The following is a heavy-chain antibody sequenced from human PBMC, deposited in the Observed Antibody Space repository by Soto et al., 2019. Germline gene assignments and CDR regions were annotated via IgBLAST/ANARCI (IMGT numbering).Heavy chain of an antibody. D-gene: IGHD6-19*01. CDR2: IWYDGSNK. V-gene: IGHV3-33*01. CDR1: GFTFSSYG. CDR3: ARDPEQWLVLPDYFDY. Sequence: TGGSLRLSCAASGFTFSSYGMHWVRQAPGKGLEWVAVIWYDGSNKYYADSVKGRFTISRDNSKNTLYLQMNSLRAEDTAVYYCARDPEQWLVLPDYFDYWGQGTLVTVSS. J-gene: IGHJ4*02.